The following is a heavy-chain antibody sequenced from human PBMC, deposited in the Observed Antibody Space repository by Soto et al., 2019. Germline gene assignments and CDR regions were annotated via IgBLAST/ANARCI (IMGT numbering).Heavy chain of an antibody. CDR1: GFSLTTGVG. D-gene: IGHD3-10*01. V-gene: IGHV2-5*01. J-gene: IGHJ5*02. CDR2: IYWNDEK. Sequence: SGPTLVNPTQTLALTCSFSGFSLTTGVGVGWIRQPPGKALEWLAIIYWNDEKLYNPSLKTRLTITKDTSKNQVVLTVTDMDPVDTATYYCAHRVNMARGPYNYFGPWGQGTLVTVSS. CDR3: AHRVNMARGPYNYFGP.